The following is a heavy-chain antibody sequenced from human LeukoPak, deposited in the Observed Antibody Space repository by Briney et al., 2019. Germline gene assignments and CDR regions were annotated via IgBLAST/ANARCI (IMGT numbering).Heavy chain of an antibody. CDR3: ARERIGERRAFDI. V-gene: IGHV4-59*01. CDR2: IYYSGST. Sequence: SETLSLTCTVSGGSISTYYWICIRQPPGKGLEGIVYIYYSGSTNYNPSLKSRVTISVDTSKNQFSLKLSCVTAADTAVYYCARERIGERRAFDIWGQGTMVTVSS. J-gene: IGHJ3*02. D-gene: IGHD2-21*01. CDR1: GGSISTYY.